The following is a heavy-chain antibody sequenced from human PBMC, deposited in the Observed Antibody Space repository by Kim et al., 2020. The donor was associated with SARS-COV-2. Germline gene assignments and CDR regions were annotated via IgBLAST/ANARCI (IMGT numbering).Heavy chain of an antibody. D-gene: IGHD1-26*01. CDR3: TTDPRWELLG. J-gene: IGHJ4*02. Sequence: GGSLRLSCAASGFTFSNAWMSWVRQAPGKGLEWVGRIKSKTDGGTTDYAAPVKGRFTISSDDSKKTMYLQMNSLKTEDTAEYYCTTDPRWELLGWGQGTLVTVSS. CDR2: IKSKTDGGTT. V-gene: IGHV3-15*01. CDR1: GFTFSNAW.